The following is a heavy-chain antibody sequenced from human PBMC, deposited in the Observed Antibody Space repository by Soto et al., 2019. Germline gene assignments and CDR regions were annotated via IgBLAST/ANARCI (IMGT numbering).Heavy chain of an antibody. CDR1: GFTFSSYG. J-gene: IGHJ6*03. CDR2: ISYDGSNK. V-gene: IGHV3-30*03. Sequence: GGSLRLSCAASGFTFSSYGMHWVRQAPGKGLEWVAVISYDGSNKYYADSVKGRFTISRDNSKNTLYLQMNSLRSEDTAVYYCAREKGGYDSFYYYYYYMDVWGKGTTVTVSS. D-gene: IGHD5-12*01. CDR3: AREKGGYDSFYYYYYYMDV.